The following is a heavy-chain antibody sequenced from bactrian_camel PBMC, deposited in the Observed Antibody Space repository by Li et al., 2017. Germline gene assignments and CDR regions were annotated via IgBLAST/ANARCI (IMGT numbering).Heavy chain of an antibody. CDR1: GFTFSNNW. D-gene: IGHD6*01. V-gene: IGHV3S1*01. CDR3: AMLYPAYTVVADETNY. CDR2: IYTGGGST. Sequence: HVQLVESGGGLVQPGGSLRLSCAASGFTFSNNWMHWVRQAPGKGLEWVSSIYTGGGSTYYTDSVKGRFTISRDSSKNTVYLQANSLKTEDTAMYYCAMLYPAYTVVADETNYWGQGTQVTVS. J-gene: IGHJ4*01.